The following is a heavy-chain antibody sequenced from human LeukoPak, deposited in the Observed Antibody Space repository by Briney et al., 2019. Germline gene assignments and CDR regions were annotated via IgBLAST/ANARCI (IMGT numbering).Heavy chain of an antibody. D-gene: IGHD3-10*01. J-gene: IGHJ4*02. CDR2: IKQDGSEK. Sequence: GGSLRLSCAASGFTFSSYWMSWARQAPGKGLEWVANIKQDGSEKYYVDSVKGRFTISGDNAKNSLYLQMNSLRAEDTAVYYCARDYYGSGRQPYFFDYWGQGTLVTVSS. CDR3: ARDYYGSGRQPYFFDY. V-gene: IGHV3-7*01. CDR1: GFTFSSYW.